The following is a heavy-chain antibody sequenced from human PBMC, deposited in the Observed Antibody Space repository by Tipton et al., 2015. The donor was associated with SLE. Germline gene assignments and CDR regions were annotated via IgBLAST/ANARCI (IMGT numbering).Heavy chain of an antibody. J-gene: IGHJ5*02. CDR2: IYTSGST. D-gene: IGHD6-19*01. Sequence: LRLSCTVSGGSISSGSYYWSWIRQPAGKGLEWIGRIYTSGSTNYNPSLKSRVTISVDTSKNQFSLKLSSVTAADTAVYYCAGLGFWFDPWGQGTLVTVSS. CDR3: AGLGFWFDP. V-gene: IGHV4-61*02. CDR1: GGSISSGSYY.